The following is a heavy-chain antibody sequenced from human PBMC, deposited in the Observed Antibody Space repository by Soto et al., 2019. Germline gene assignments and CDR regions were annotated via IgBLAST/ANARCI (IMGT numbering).Heavy chain of an antibody. CDR3: VRHEPSTILGGVLTAGRDV. D-gene: IGHD3-3*01. CDR1: GYTFSDYW. Sequence: PGESLKISCTASGYTFSDYWIAWVRQMPGRGLEWMGVIYPCDSDTRYSPSFEGQVTISDDNSSSPRYVQGDSLKSSGPPMFFCVRHEPSTILGGVLTAGRDVGGRGTTVTVSS. V-gene: IGHV5-51*01. J-gene: IGHJ6*02. CDR2: IYPCDSDT.